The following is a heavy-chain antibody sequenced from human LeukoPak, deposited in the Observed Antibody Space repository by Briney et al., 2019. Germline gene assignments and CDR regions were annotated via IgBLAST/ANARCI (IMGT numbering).Heavy chain of an antibody. D-gene: IGHD6-25*01. J-gene: IGHJ4*02. CDR3: ASHHPTKRRHFDY. CDR2: ISVGGDDT. CDR1: GFTFSNCA. Sequence: GGSLRLSCAASGFTFSNCAMNWVRQAPGKGLEWLSAISVGGDDTYYADSVKGRFTISRDNSKNTLYLQMNSLRAEDTALYYCASHHPTKRRHFDYWGQGTLVTVSS. V-gene: IGHV3-23*01.